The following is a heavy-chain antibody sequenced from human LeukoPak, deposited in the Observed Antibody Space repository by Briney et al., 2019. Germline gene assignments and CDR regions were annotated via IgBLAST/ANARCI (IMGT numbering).Heavy chain of an antibody. Sequence: SKTLSLTCTVSGGSISSSSYYWGWIRQPPGKGLEWIGSIYYSGSTNNNPSLKSRVTISVDTSKNQFSLKLSSVTAADTAVYYCARRRTMFGYFAGEFDYWGQGTLVTVSS. D-gene: IGHD3-10*02. CDR1: GGSISSSSYY. V-gene: IGHV4-39*01. CDR3: ARRRTMFGYFAGEFDY. CDR2: IYYSGST. J-gene: IGHJ4*02.